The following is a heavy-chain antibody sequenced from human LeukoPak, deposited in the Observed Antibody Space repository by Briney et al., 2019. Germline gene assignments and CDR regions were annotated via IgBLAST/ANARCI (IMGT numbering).Heavy chain of an antibody. V-gene: IGHV3-30*02. CDR2: IRYDGSNK. J-gene: IGHJ4*02. Sequence: GGSLRLSCAASGFTFSSYGMHWVRQAPGKGLEWVAFIRYDGSNKYYADSVKGRFTISRDNSKNTLYLQVNSLRAEDTAVYYCAKEPGIAVALDDWGQGTLVTVSS. D-gene: IGHD6-19*01. CDR3: AKEPGIAVALDD. CDR1: GFTFSSYG.